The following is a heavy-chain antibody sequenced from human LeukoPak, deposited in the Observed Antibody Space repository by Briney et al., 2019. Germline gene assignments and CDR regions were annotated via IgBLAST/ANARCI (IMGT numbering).Heavy chain of an antibody. D-gene: IGHD1-1*01. CDR3: AHRHWNDPSDAFDI. J-gene: IGHJ3*02. Sequence: SGPTLVNPTQTLTLTCTFSGFSLSTSGVGVGWIRQPPGKALEWLSLIYWNDDKRYSPSLKSRLTITKDTSKSQVVLTMTNMDPVDTATYYCAHRHWNDPSDAFDIWGQGTMVTVSS. V-gene: IGHV2-5*01. CDR1: GFSLSTSGVG. CDR2: IYWNDDK.